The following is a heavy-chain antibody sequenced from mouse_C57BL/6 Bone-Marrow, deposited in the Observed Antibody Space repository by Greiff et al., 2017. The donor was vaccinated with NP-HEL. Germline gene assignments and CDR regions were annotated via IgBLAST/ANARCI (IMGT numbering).Heavy chain of an antibody. J-gene: IGHJ4*01. V-gene: IGHV6-3*01. CDR2: IRLKSDNYAT. CDR1: GFTFSNYW. D-gene: IGHD2-5*01. Sequence: EVQGVESGGGLVQPGGSMKLSCGASGFTFSNYWMNWVRQSPEKGLEWVAQIRLKSDNYATHYAESVQGRFTISRDDSKSSVYLQMNNLRAEDTGIYYCTAYYSNYYYYAMDYWGQGPSVTVAS. CDR3: TAYYSNYYYYAMDY.